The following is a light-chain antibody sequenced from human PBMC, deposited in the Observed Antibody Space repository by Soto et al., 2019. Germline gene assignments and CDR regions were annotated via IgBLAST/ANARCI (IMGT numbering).Light chain of an antibody. CDR3: LLSYSGPRVV. CDR2: DTT. Sequence: QTVVTQEPSLTVSPGGTVTLTCGSSTGPVTSSHYTYWFQQKPGQAPKTLIYDTTEKHSWTPARFSGSLLGDKGALTLSGAQPEDEDEYYCLLSYSGPRVVFGGGTKLTVL. CDR1: TGPVTSSHY. V-gene: IGLV7-46*01. J-gene: IGLJ2*01.